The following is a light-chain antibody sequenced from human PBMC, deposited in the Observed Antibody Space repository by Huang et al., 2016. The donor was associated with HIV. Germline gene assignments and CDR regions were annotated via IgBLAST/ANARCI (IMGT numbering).Light chain of an antibody. Sequence: IVMTQSPATLSVSPGERVTVSCRANRSVSSNLAWYKQRPGQAPRLLIYGSSTRAPGIPARFRGSCSGTDFALTISSLQSEDFALYYCQQYNNWLLSFGGGTRVDI. V-gene: IGKV3-15*01. CDR1: RSVSSN. J-gene: IGKJ4*01. CDR2: GSS. CDR3: QQYNNWLLS.